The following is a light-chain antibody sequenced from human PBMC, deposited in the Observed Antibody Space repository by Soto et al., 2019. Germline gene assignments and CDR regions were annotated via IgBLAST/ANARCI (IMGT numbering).Light chain of an antibody. Sequence: DIQMTQSPSTLSASVGDRVTITCRASQSIGRFLAWYQPQPGKAPKLLIYDASTLESGVPSRFSGTGSGTEFTFSITSLQREDFGTYYCQQCYMGWTFGQGTKVDFK. V-gene: IGKV1-5*01. J-gene: IGKJ1*01. CDR2: DAS. CDR3: QQCYMGWT. CDR1: QSIGRF.